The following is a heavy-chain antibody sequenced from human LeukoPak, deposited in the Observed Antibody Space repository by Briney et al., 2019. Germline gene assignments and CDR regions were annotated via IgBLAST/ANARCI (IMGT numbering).Heavy chain of an antibody. CDR3: ARESSWYDSSGYYWGSLDY. CDR2: INHSGST. Sequence: SETLSLTCAVYGGSFSGYYWSWIRQPPGKGLEWIGEINHSGSTNYNPSLKSRVTISVDTSKNQFSLKLSSVTAADTAVYYCARESSWYDSSGYYWGSLDYWGQGTLVTVSS. V-gene: IGHV4-34*01. J-gene: IGHJ4*02. CDR1: GGSFSGYY. D-gene: IGHD3-22*01.